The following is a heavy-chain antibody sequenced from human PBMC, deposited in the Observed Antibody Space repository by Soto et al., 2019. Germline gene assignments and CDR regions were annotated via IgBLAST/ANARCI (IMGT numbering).Heavy chain of an antibody. V-gene: IGHV3-23*01. CDR2: FSATDGST. CDR1: GFTFSTYA. CDR3: AKAGQAVAGTGAFDS. Sequence: EVQLLESGGGLIQPGGSLRLSCVASGFTFSTYAMTWVRQAPGKGLEWVSAFSATDGSTQYANSVQGRFIISRDNSKNTLYLQMNSLSAEDTALYYCAKAGQAVAGTGAFDSWGQGTLVTVSS. J-gene: IGHJ4*02. D-gene: IGHD6-19*01.